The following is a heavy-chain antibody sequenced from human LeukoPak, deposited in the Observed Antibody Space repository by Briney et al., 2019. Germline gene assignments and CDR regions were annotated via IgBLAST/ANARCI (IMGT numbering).Heavy chain of an antibody. J-gene: IGHJ3*02. CDR1: GGSISSSSSSYY. D-gene: IGHD3-16*02. CDR3: ARDPRYMSKAFDI. Sequence: SETLSLTCTVSGGSISSSSSSYYWGWIRQPPGKGLEWIGSIYYSGSTYFNPSLKSRVTISVDRSKNQFSLKLSSVTAADTAVYYCARDPRYMSKAFDIWGQGTMVTVSS. CDR2: IYYSGST. V-gene: IGHV4-39*07.